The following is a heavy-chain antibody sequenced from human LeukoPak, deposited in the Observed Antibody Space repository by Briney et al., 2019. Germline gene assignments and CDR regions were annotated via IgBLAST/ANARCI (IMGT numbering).Heavy chain of an antibody. D-gene: IGHD2-2*01. V-gene: IGHV3-30*01. Sequence: GGSLRLSCADSGFTIDIYTMHWFRQAPGTGLEWVAVISNNGDYINYVDSVRGRFTISRDNSKNILYLQMDSLRPEDTAVYYCACERASCYFDYWGPGTLVTVSS. CDR1: GFTIDIYT. CDR3: ACERASCYFDY. CDR2: ISNNGDYI. J-gene: IGHJ4*02.